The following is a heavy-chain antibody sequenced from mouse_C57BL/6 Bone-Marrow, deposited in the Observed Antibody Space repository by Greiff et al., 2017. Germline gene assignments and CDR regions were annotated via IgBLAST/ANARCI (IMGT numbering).Heavy chain of an antibody. CDR1: GFTFSSYA. CDR3: SRERQQDRLSVFDY. D-gene: IGHD3-2*02. J-gene: IGHJ2*01. Sequence: EVQLVESGGGLVKPGGSLKLSCAASGFTFSSYAMSWVRQTPEKRLEWVATISDGGSYTYYPDNVKGRFTISRDNAKNNLYLQMSHLKSEDKAMYYCSRERQQDRLSVFDYWGQGTTLTVSS. CDR2: ISDGGSYT. V-gene: IGHV5-4*01.